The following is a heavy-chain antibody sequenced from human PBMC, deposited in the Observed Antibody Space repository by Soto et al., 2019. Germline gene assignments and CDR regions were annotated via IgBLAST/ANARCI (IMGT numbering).Heavy chain of an antibody. J-gene: IGHJ5*02. Sequence: SETLSLTCTVSGGSVSSDYWSWIRQPPGKGPEWIGYIYYSGSTNYNPSLKSRVTISVDTSKNQFSLKLSSVTAADTALYYCARLISLNWFDPWGQGTLVTVSS. CDR3: ARLISLNWFDP. CDR2: IYYSGST. V-gene: IGHV4-59*08. D-gene: IGHD3-16*02. CDR1: GGSVSSDY.